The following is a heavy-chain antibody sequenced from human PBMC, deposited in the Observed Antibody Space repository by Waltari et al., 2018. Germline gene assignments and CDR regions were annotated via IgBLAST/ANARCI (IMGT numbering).Heavy chain of an antibody. V-gene: IGHV1-2*02. CDR3: AREDSSGYVDFDY. CDR2: INPNSGGT. CDR1: GYTFTGYD. Sequence: QVQLVQSGAEGKKPGASVKVSCKASGYTFTGYDMHWVRQAPGQGLEWMGWINPNSGGTNYAQKFQGRVTMTRDTSISTAYMELSRLRSDDTAVYYCAREDSSGYVDFDYWGQGTLVTVSS. D-gene: IGHD3-22*01. J-gene: IGHJ4*02.